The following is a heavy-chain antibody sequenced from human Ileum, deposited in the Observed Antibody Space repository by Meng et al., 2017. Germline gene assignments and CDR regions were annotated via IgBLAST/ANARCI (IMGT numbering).Heavy chain of an antibody. CDR1: GASISSRDW. Sequence: VVLGESTPELANPSGTLSLTLAVCGASISSRDWWSWVRHTPGKGLEWIWEISQESGRTNYNPSLKSRVTISLDKSKNQFSLNLNSVTAADTAVYYCVRNEGYSLGDWGQGTLVTVSS. D-gene: IGHD2-21*01. J-gene: IGHJ4*02. CDR3: VRNEGYSLGD. CDR2: ISQESGRT. V-gene: IGHV4-4*02.